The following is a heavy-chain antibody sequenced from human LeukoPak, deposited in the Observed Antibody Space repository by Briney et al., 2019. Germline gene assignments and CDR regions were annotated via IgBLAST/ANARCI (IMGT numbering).Heavy chain of an antibody. D-gene: IGHD6-6*01. V-gene: IGHV3-48*01. CDR2: ISSSSSTI. CDR1: GFTFDDYA. CDR3: AAVPSSSSGGHYYYYYMDV. Sequence: GGSLRLSCAASGFTFDDYAMHWVRQAPGKGLEWVSYISSSSSTIYYADSVKGRFTISRDNAKNSLYLQMNSLRAEDTAVYYCAAVPSSSSGGHYYYYYMDVWGKGTTVTVSS. J-gene: IGHJ6*03.